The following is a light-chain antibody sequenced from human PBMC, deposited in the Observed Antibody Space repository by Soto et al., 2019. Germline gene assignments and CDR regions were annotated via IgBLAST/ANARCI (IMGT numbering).Light chain of an antibody. CDR1: SSNIGADHG. CDR3: QSYDSSLSAWV. CDR2: GNN. J-gene: IGLJ3*02. V-gene: IGLV1-40*01. Sequence: QSVLTQPPSVSGAPGQRVTISCAGSSSNIGADHGVHWYQHLPGTAPKLVIYGNNIRPSGVPDRFSASSSGTSASLGITGLQAEDEADYYCQSYDSSLSAWVFGGGTKLTVL.